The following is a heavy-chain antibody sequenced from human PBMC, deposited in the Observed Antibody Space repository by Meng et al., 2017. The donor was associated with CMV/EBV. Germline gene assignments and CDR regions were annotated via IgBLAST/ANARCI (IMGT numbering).Heavy chain of an antibody. V-gene: IGHV1-2*02. CDR3: ARDYGYGSSSPFDY. Sequence: ASVKVSCKASGYTFTGYYMHWVRQAPGQGLEWMGWINPNSGGTNYAQKFQGRVTMTRDTSTSTVYMELSSLRSEDTAVYYCARDYGYGSSSPFDYWGQGTLVTVSS. D-gene: IGHD6-13*01. CDR2: INPNSGGT. CDR1: GYTFTGYY. J-gene: IGHJ4*02.